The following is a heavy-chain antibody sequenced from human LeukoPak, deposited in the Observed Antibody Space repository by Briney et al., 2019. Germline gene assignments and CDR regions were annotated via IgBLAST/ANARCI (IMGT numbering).Heavy chain of an antibody. CDR2: IYSSGSA. J-gene: IGHJ4*01. V-gene: IGHV4-59*08. CDR3: ARHRDYYDT. Sequence: SETLSLTCTVSGASINNNFWTWIRQPPGKGLEWIGYIYSSGSANYNPSLKSRVIISGDTSKNQTSLNLTSVTAADTAVYFCARHRDYYDTWGHGTLVTVSS. CDR1: GASINNNF. D-gene: IGHD3-22*01.